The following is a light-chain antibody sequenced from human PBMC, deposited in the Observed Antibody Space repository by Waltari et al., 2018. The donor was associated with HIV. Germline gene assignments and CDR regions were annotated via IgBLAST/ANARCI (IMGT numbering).Light chain of an antibody. J-gene: IGLJ1*01. V-gene: IGLV2-23*02. CDR3: CSYAGSSTYV. CDR2: EVS. CDR1: SSDVGSFNL. Sequence: QSALTQPASVSGPPGHSITISCTGTSSDVGSFNLVSWSQQHPGKAPKRMIYEVSKRPSGVSNRVSGSKSGNTASLTISGLQAEDEADYYCCSYAGSSTYVFGTGTKVTVL.